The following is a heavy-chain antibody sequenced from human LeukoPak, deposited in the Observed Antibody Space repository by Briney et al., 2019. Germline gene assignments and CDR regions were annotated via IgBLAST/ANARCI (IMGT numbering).Heavy chain of an antibody. CDR1: GGSFSGYY. J-gene: IGHJ5*02. V-gene: IGHV4-34*01. Sequence: SETLSLTCAVYGGSFSGYYWSWIRQPPGKGLEWIGEINHSGSTNCNPSLKSRVTISVDTSKNQFSLKLSSVTAADTAVYYCATTPRRGSGGSYNWFDPWGQGTLVTVSS. CDR3: ATTPRRGSGGSYNWFDP. CDR2: INHSGST. D-gene: IGHD2-15*01.